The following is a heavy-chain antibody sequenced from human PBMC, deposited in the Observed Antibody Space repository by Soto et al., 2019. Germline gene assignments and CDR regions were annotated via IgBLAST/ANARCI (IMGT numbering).Heavy chain of an antibody. V-gene: IGHV1-3*01. CDR1: GYSFASYA. D-gene: IGHD2-21*02. CDR2: INAGNGNT. Sequence: ASVKVSCKASGYSFASYAMHWVRQAPGQRLEWMGWINAGNGNTKYSQKFQGRVTITRDTSASTAYMELSSLRSEDTAVYYCARSIVEVTAADYWGQGTLVTVSS. J-gene: IGHJ4*02. CDR3: ARSIVEVTAADY.